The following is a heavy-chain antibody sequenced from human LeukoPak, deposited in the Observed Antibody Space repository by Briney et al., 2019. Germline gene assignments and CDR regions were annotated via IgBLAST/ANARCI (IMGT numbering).Heavy chain of an antibody. CDR1: GYTFTGYY. J-gene: IGHJ4*02. CDR3: ARDHLSRAQQLGIDY. Sequence: GASVKVSCKASGYTFTGYYMHWVRQAPGQGLEWMGWISAYNGNTNYAQKLQGRVTMTTDTSTSTAYMELRSLRSDDTAVYYCARDHLSRAQQLGIDYWGQGTLVTVSS. V-gene: IGHV1-18*04. CDR2: ISAYNGNT. D-gene: IGHD6-13*01.